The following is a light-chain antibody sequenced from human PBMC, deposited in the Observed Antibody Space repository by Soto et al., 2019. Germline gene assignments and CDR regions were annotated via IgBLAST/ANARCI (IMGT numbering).Light chain of an antibody. Sequence: IQLTQSPSSLSASVGDRVTITCRASQGVTSYLAWYQQKPGKAPKLLIYAASSLQSGVPSRFSGSGSVTDFTLTISSLQPDDFATYYCLQHNTYPYTFGHGTKVEIK. CDR3: LQHNTYPYT. J-gene: IGKJ3*01. CDR1: QGVTSY. CDR2: AAS. V-gene: IGKV1-9*01.